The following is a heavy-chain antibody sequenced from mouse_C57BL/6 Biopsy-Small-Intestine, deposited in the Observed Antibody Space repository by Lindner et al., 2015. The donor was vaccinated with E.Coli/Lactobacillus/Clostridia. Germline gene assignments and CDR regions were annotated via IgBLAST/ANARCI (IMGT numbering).Heavy chain of an antibody. V-gene: IGHV5-6*01. CDR2: ISSAGTYT. J-gene: IGHJ3*01. D-gene: IGHD2-5*01. CDR1: GFTFSTYG. Sequence: VQLQESGGDLVKPGGSLKLSCAASGFTFSTYGMSWVRQTSDKRLEWVATISSAGTYTYYPDNVEGRFTISRDNAKNTLYLQMSGLKSEDTAMYYCSRPTYYSNYAFVYWGQGTLVTVSA. CDR3: SRPTYYSNYAFVY.